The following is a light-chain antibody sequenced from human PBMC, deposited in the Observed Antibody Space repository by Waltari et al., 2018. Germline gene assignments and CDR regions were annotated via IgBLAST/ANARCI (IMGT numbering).Light chain of an antibody. CDR3: QQRSNWPRT. CDR1: QSVSSS. Sequence: EIVLTQSPATLSLSPGERATLPCRASQSVSSSLAWYQQKPDQAPRLLIYDASNRATGIPARFSGSGSGTDFTLTISSLEPEDFAVYYCQQRSNWPRTFGQGTKVESK. CDR2: DAS. J-gene: IGKJ1*01. V-gene: IGKV3-11*01.